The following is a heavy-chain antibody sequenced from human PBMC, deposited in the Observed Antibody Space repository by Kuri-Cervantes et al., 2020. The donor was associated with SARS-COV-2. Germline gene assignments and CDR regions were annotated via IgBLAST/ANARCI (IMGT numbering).Heavy chain of an antibody. CDR3: AREGASLRYYYYYMDV. CDR1: GYTFTSYD. Sequence: ASVKVSCKASGYTFTSYDINWVRQATGQGLEWMGWMNPNSGNTGYAQKFQGRVTMTRNTSISTAYMELSSLRSEDTAVYYCAREGASLRYYYYYMDVWGKGTTVTVSS. V-gene: IGHV1-8*02. CDR2: MNPNSGNT. J-gene: IGHJ6*03.